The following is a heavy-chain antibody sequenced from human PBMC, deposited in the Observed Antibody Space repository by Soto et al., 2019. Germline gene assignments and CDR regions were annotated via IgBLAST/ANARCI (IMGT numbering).Heavy chain of an antibody. CDR1: GDSVSSNSPA. V-gene: IGHV6-1*01. J-gene: IGHJ6*02. CDR2: TYYRSNWSN. Sequence: PSQTHSLTCAISGDSVSSNSPARNWIRHSPSRGLEWLGRTYYRSNWSNDYAGSVKSRITTNPDTFKNQCGLQLYSVTPEDTAVYYCSGVSAVRGMDVWGQGTPVTVSS. D-gene: IGHD3-10*01. CDR3: SGVSAVRGMDV.